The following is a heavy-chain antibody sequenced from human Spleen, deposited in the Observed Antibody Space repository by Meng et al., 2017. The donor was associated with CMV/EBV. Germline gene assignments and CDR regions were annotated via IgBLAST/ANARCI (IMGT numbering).Heavy chain of an antibody. CDR3: ARGIYDFWSGTPTYYGMDV. J-gene: IGHJ6*02. CDR1: GFTLSSYA. D-gene: IGHD3-3*01. CDR2: ISYDGSNK. Sequence: GESLKISCAASGFTLSSYAMHWVRQAPGKGLEWVAVISYDGSNKYYADSVKGRFTISRDNSKNTLYLQMNSLRAEDTAVYYCARGIYDFWSGTPTYYGMDVWGQGTTVTVSS. V-gene: IGHV3-30*04.